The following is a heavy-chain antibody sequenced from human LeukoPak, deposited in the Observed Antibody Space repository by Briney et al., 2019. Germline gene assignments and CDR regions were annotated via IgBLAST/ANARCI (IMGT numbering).Heavy chain of an antibody. CDR1: GFTFDDYA. CDR3: AKDCGDYDYFDY. J-gene: IGHJ4*02. D-gene: IGHD4-17*01. Sequence: GRSLRLSCAASGFTFDDYAVHWVRQAPGKGLEWVSGISWNSGSIGYADSVKGRFTISRDNAKNPLYLQMNSLRAEDTALYYCAKDCGDYDYFDYWGQGTLVTVSS. V-gene: IGHV3-9*01. CDR2: ISWNSGSI.